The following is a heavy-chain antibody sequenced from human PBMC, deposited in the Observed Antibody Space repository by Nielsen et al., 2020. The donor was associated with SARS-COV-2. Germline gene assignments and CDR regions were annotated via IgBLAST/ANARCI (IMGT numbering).Heavy chain of an antibody. J-gene: IGHJ5*02. CDR2: ISRSGSII. CDR3: AGPAS. V-gene: IGHV3-11*01. Sequence: GGSLRLSCAASGFTFSSDWMSWIRQAPGKGLEWVSYISRSGSIIQHADSVKGRFTISRDNAKNSLHLQMDNLRVEDTAVYYCAGPASWGQGTLVTVSS. D-gene: IGHD2-2*01. CDR1: GFTFSSDW.